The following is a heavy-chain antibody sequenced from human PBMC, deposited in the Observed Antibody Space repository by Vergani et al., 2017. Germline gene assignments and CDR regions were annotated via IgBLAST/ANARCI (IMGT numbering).Heavy chain of an antibody. V-gene: IGHV3-21*01. D-gene: IGHD6-19*01. Sequence: EVQLVESGGGLVKPGGSLRLSCAASGFTFSSCSMNWVRQAPGKGLEWVSSISSSSSYIYYADSVKGRFTISRDNAKNSLYLQMNSLRAEDTAVYYCARDGSYSSGWYYFDYWGQGTLVTVSS. CDR1: GFTFSSCS. CDR2: ISSSSSYI. J-gene: IGHJ4*02. CDR3: ARDGSYSSGWYYFDY.